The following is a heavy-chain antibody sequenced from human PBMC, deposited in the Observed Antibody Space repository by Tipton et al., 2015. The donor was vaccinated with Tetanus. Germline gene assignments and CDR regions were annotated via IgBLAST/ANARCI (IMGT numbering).Heavy chain of an antibody. CDR3: ARGWGSSWYYFDY. V-gene: IGHV4-39*07. Sequence: GLVKPSETLSLTCTVSGGSISTRNYFWGWIRQAPGKGLEWIGNIYYSGSTDYNPSLKGRVAISVDTSKNQFSLKLNSVTAADTAVYYCARGWGSSWYYFDYWGQGILVTVSS. CDR1: GGSISTRNYF. CDR2: IYYSGST. J-gene: IGHJ4*02. D-gene: IGHD6-13*01.